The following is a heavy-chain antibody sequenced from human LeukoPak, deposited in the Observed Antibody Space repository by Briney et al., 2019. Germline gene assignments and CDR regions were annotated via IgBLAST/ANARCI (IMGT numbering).Heavy chain of an antibody. CDR2: IMPLFNTA. V-gene: IGHV1-69*05. CDR1: GGAFSSYS. CDR3: ARVDRYHYYLDV. Sequence: SVKVSCKASGGAFSSYSITWVRQAPGQGLEWMGGIMPLFNTANYAQQFQGRVTITTDESTSTAYMELSSLRFEDTAMYYCARVDRYHYYLDVWGKGTTVTVSS. J-gene: IGHJ6*03.